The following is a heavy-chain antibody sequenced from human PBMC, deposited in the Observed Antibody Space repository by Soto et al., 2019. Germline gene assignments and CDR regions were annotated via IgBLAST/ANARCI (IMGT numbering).Heavy chain of an antibody. D-gene: IGHD7-27*01. CDR2: LIPLFGTT. CDR1: GGTFSGHA. J-gene: IGHJ4*02. Sequence: QVQLVQSGAEVKKPGSSVKVSCEASGGTFSGHAISWVRQAPGQGPEWMGGLIPLFGTTQHAQNFQDRLTIHADKSTSTAYMELTSLRFEDTAIYYCARGPNWGYRFDSWGQGTLVTVSS. CDR3: ARGPNWGYRFDS. V-gene: IGHV1-69*06.